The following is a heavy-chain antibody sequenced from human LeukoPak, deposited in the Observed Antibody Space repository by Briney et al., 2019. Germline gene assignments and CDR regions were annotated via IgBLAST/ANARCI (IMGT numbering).Heavy chain of an antibody. D-gene: IGHD5-24*01. V-gene: IGHV3-48*03. CDR2: ISSSGSTI. J-gene: IGHJ6*03. Sequence: GGSLRLSCAASGFTFSSYEMNWVRQAPGKGLEWVSYISSSGSTIYYADSVEGRFTISRDNAKNSLYLQMNSLGAEDTAVYYCASRDGYKPYYYYYMDVWGKGTTVTVSS. CDR3: ASRDGYKPYYYYYMDV. CDR1: GFTFSSYE.